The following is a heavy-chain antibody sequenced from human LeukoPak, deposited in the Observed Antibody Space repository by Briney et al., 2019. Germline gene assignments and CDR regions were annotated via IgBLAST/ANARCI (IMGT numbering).Heavy chain of an antibody. CDR3: ARDQTITTARSWDAFDV. J-gene: IGHJ3*01. Sequence: GGSLKLSCAASGFTFSAYAMHWVRQAPGKGLEYVSAISRNGSSTYYANSVKDRFTVSRDNSKNTLYLQMGSLRADDMAVYYCARDQTITTARSWDAFDVWGQGTMVTVSS. CDR2: ISRNGSST. CDR1: GFTFSAYA. D-gene: IGHD1-1*01. V-gene: IGHV3-64*01.